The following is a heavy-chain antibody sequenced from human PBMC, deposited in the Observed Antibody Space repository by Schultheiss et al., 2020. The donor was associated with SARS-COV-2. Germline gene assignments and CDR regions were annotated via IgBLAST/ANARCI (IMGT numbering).Heavy chain of an antibody. CDR3: AKDSTPPGYSSGLGSDY. Sequence: GGSLRLSCAASGFTFSSYAMSWVRQAPGRGLEWASSISGSGRSTYYADSTKGRFTISRDNSKNTLYLPVDSLRAEDMAVYYCAKDSTPPGYSSGLGSDYWGQGTLVTVSS. J-gene: IGHJ4*02. CDR2: ISGSGRST. V-gene: IGHV3-23*01. CDR1: GFTFSSYA. D-gene: IGHD6-19*01.